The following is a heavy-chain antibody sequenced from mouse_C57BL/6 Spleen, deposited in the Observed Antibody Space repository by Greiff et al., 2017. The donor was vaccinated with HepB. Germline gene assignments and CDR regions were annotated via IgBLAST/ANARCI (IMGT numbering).Heavy chain of an antibody. V-gene: IGHV5-4*01. D-gene: IGHD2-5*01. CDR1: GFTFSSYA. J-gene: IGHJ1*03. Sequence: EVKLEESGGGLVKPGGSLKLSCAASGFTFSSYAMSWVRQTPEKRLEWVATISDGGSYTYYPDNVKGRFTISRDNAKNNLYLQMSHLKSEDTAMYYCARDRGVTNWYFDVWGTGTTVTVSS. CDR3: ARDRGVTNWYFDV. CDR2: ISDGGSYT.